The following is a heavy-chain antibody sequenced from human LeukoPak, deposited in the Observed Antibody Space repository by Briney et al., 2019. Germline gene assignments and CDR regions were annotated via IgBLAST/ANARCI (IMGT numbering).Heavy chain of an antibody. CDR2: ISYDGSNK. CDR3: ARDLEDSSSGNFDY. Sequence: PGGSLRLSCAASGFTFSSYAMHWVRQAPGKGLEWVAVISYDGSNKYYADSVKGRFTISRDNSKNTLYLQMNSLRAEDTAVYYCARDLEDSSSGNFDYWGQGTLVTVSS. CDR1: GFTFSSYA. J-gene: IGHJ4*02. D-gene: IGHD6-13*01. V-gene: IGHV3-30-3*01.